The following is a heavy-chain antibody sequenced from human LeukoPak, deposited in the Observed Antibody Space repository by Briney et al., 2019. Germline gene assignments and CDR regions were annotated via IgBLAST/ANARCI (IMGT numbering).Heavy chain of an antibody. CDR1: GYSISSGYY. CDR3: ASSVITMIVVATFDY. J-gene: IGHJ4*02. D-gene: IGHD3-22*01. V-gene: IGHV4-38-2*02. CDR2: IYHSGST. Sequence: SETLSLTCTVSGYSISSGYYWGWIRQPPGKGLEWIGSIYHSGSTYYNPSLKSRVTISVDTSKNQFSLQLSSVTAADTAVYYCASSVITMIVVATFDYWGQGTLVTVSS.